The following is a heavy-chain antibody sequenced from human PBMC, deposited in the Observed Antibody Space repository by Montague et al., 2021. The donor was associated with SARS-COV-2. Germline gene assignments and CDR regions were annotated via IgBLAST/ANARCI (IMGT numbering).Heavy chain of an antibody. CDR2: IDHSGSA. V-gene: IGHV4-39*07. J-gene: IGHJ4*02. Sequence: SETLSLTCTVSGGSISSTSYYWGWVRQPPGKGLEWIGSIDHSGSAYYNPSLKSRVTISIDTSKNQFSLKLSSVTAADTAVYYCARVPGSGTYWSGDYWGQGTLVTVSS. D-gene: IGHD1-26*01. CDR1: GGSISSTSYY. CDR3: ARVPGSGTYWSGDY.